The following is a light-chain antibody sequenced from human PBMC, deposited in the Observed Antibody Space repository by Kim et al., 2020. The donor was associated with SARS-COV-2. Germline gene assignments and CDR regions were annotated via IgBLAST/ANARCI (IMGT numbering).Light chain of an antibody. J-gene: IGKJ1*01. Sequence: ASAGDRVTVTCRESQSISSYLNWFQHKPGKAPKLLIYAASSLQSGVPSRFSGSGSGTDFTLTISRLQPEDFATYYCQQTYSTPQTFGQGTKVEIK. CDR2: AAS. CDR1: QSISSY. V-gene: IGKV1-39*01. CDR3: QQTYSTPQT.